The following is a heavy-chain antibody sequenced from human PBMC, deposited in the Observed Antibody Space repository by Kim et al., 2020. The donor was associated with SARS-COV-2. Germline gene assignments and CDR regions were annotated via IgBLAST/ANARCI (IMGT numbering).Heavy chain of an antibody. Sequence: ETLSLTCTVSGDSINTFYWSWIRQPPGKGLEYIGTIYYTGSAYYSPSLKSRVTMSVDTSKNQFSLRLTSVTAADTAVYYCARHQSSYYFGSGSFPRYFDYWGPGTLVTVSS. CDR1: GDSINTFY. CDR3: ARHQSSYYFGSGSFPRYFDY. V-gene: IGHV4-59*08. CDR2: IYYTGSA. D-gene: IGHD3-10*01. J-gene: IGHJ4*02.